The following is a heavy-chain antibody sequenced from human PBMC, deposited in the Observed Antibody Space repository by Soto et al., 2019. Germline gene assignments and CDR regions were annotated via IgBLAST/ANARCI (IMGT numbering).Heavy chain of an antibody. Sequence: SETLSLTCTVSGGSISSSSYYWGWIRQPPGKGLEWIGSISYGGSTYYNPLLKSRVTISVDTSKNQFSLKLSSVTAADTAVYYCARREYRRWCDPWGRGTLVTVSS. CDR1: GGSISSSSYY. CDR3: ARREYRRWCDP. CDR2: ISYGGST. J-gene: IGHJ5*02. D-gene: IGHD6-6*01. V-gene: IGHV4-39*01.